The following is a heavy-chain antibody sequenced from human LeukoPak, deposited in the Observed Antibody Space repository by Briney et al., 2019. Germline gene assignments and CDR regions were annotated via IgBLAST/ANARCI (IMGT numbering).Heavy chain of an antibody. Sequence: GGSLRLSCAASGFTSGIYAVSWVRQAPGKGLEWVSAFSGGGDSYYADSVKGRFTISRDDSKKILYLQMNSLRAEDTAVYYCGKEVERHFDLKYWGQGTLVTVSS. V-gene: IGHV3-23*01. J-gene: IGHJ4*02. CDR1: GFTSGIYA. CDR3: GKEVERHFDLKY. CDR2: FSGGGDS.